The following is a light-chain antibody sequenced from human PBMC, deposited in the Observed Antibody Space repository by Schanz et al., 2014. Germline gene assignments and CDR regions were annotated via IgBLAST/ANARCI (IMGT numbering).Light chain of an antibody. J-gene: IGKJ4*01. CDR2: DAF. Sequence: EIVLTQSPATLSLSPGERATLSCRASQSVSSYLAWYQLKPGQAPRLLIYDAFNRAAGIPARFSGSGSGTDFTLTISRLEPEDFAVYYCQQYGSSLLTFGGGTKVEIK. CDR1: QSVSSY. V-gene: IGKV3-20*01. CDR3: QQYGSSLLT.